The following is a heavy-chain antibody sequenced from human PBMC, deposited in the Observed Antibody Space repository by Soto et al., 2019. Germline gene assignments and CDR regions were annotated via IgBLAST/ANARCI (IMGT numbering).Heavy chain of an antibody. CDR1: GGSISSYY. J-gene: IGHJ6*02. V-gene: IGHV4-59*01. D-gene: IGHD2-21*02. CDR3: ARVGHGTYYYYYYGMDV. Sequence: KASETLSLTCTVSGGSISSYYWSWIRQPPGKGLEWIGYIYYSGSTNYNPSLKSRVTISVDTSKNQFSLKLSSATAADTAVYYCARVGHGTYYYYYYGMDVWGQGTTVTVSS. CDR2: IYYSGST.